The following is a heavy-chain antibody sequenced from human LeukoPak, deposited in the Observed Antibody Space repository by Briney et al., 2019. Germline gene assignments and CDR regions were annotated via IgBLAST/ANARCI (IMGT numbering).Heavy chain of an antibody. Sequence: GGSLRLSCAASGFTVSDNYMSWVRQAPGKGLEWVSVLYSGGTTYYADPVKGRFTISRDNSKNTLYPQMSSLRAEDTAVYYCVRDRWPGLGDFWGQGTTVTVSS. CDR3: VRDRWPGLGDF. CDR1: GFTVSDNY. D-gene: IGHD6-19*01. J-gene: IGHJ6*02. CDR2: LYSGGTT. V-gene: IGHV3-66*01.